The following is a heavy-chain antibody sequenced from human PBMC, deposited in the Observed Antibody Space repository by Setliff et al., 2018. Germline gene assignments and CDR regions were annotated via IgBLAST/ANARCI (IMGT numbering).Heavy chain of an antibody. Sequence: GGSLRLSCAASGFTFSSYWMSWVRQAPGKGLEWVANIKQDGSEKYYADSVKGRFTISRDNSKNTLYLQMNSLRAEDTAVYYCAKATTVTPTLGYFDYWGQGTLVTVS. CDR2: IKQDGSEK. CDR1: GFTFSSYW. D-gene: IGHD4-17*01. CDR3: AKATTVTPTLGYFDY. J-gene: IGHJ4*02. V-gene: IGHV3-7*01.